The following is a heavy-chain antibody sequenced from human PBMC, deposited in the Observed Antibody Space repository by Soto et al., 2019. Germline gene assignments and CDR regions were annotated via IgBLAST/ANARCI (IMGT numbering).Heavy chain of an antibody. V-gene: IGHV3-23*01. J-gene: IGHJ4*02. CDR3: AKRPASIITFDY. CDR2: ISGNVGST. Sequence: EVQLLDSGGGLVQPGGSLRLSCAASGFTFSNYAMSWVRQAPGKGLEWVSTISGNVGSTYYAYSVKGRITISRDNSKNMLFLQINSLRDYDSAVDDCAKRPASIITFDYWGKGTPVTVSS. CDR1: GFTFSNYA. D-gene: IGHD2-2*01.